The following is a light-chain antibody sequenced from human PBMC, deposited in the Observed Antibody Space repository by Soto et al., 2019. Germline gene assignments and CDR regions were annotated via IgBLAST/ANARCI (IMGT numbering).Light chain of an antibody. CDR1: PTVSNN. CDR3: QHYNEWPLT. V-gene: IGKV3-15*01. Sequence: ERVMTQFPATLSVSPGAKATLPCRASPTVSNNLAWYQQKPGQAPRLLIYFASTRATGVPARFSGSGSGTEFTLTISNLQAEDSAVYYCQHYNEWPLTFGGGTKLETK. J-gene: IGKJ4*02. CDR2: FAS.